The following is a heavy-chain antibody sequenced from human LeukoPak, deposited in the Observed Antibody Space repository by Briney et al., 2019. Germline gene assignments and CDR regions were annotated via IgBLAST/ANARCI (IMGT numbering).Heavy chain of an antibody. CDR3: AISENSHYFDY. D-gene: IGHD4-23*01. CDR2: MYYSGRT. Sequence: PSETLCLTCTVSGGSISSSSYYWGWIRQPPGKGLEWIGSMYYSGRTYNNMSLKSRVTISVDTSKNQFSLNLSSVTAADTAVYYCAISENSHYFDYWGQGTLVTVSS. J-gene: IGHJ4*02. V-gene: IGHV4-39*01. CDR1: GGSISSSSYY.